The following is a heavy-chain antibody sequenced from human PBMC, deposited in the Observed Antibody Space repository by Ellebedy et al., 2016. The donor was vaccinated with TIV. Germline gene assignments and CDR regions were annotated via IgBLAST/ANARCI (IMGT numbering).Heavy chain of an antibody. D-gene: IGHD1-26*01. V-gene: IGHV1-18*01. Sequence: ASVKVSXKASGYTFTSYGISWVRQAPGQGLEWMGWISAYNGNTNYAQKLQGRVTMTTDTSTSTAYMELRSLRSDDTAVYYCARDREGMGSSPEYYYYGMDVWGQGTTVTVSS. J-gene: IGHJ6*02. CDR1: GYTFTSYG. CDR3: ARDREGMGSSPEYYYYGMDV. CDR2: ISAYNGNT.